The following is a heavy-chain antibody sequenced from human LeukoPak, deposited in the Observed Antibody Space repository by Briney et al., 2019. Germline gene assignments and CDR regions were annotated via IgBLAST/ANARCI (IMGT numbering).Heavy chain of an antibody. CDR1: GFTFSSYG. J-gene: IGHJ3*02. CDR2: IRYDGSEK. CDR3: ARDHHNDAFDI. V-gene: IGHV3-33*01. Sequence: GGSLRLSCAASGFTFSSYGMHWVRQAPGKGLDWVAVIRYDGSEKYYADSVKGRFTISRDNSKNTLFLQMNNLRAEDTALYYCARDHHNDAFDIGGQGTMVTVSS.